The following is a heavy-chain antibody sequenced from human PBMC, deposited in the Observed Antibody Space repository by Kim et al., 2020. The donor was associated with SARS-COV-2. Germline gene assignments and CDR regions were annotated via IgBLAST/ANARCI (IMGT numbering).Heavy chain of an antibody. Sequence: RFTISRDNSKNTLYLQMNSLRAEDTAVYYCAKDISIVVVPAAIGDDAFDIWGQGTMVTVSS. CDR3: AKDISIVVVPAAIGDDAFDI. V-gene: IGHV3-23*01. J-gene: IGHJ3*02. D-gene: IGHD2-2*01.